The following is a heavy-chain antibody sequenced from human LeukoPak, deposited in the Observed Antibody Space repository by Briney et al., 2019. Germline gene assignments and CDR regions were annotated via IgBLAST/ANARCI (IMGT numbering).Heavy chain of an antibody. CDR2: IVPTPAIA. CDR3: ARRADCGGSCFINYFDS. Sequence: SVKVSCKVSGGTFSSYAISWVRQAPGQGLEWMGRIVPTPAIANYAQNFQGRVTITADKSSNTVYMELSSLRSEDTAVCYCARRADCGGSCFINYFDSWGQGTLVTVSS. D-gene: IGHD2-21*01. CDR1: GGTFSSYA. V-gene: IGHV1-69*04. J-gene: IGHJ4*02.